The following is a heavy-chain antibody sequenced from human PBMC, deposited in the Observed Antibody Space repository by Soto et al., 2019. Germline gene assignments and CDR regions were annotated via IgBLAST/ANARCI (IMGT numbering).Heavy chain of an antibody. Sequence: LRLSCAGSGFTFRSFTINWVRQAPWQGLEWVSTISSNSAYIYYTDALRGRFTISRDNAKNSLHLQMNSLRAEDTAVYYCTRDASRDSSARGWFDPWGPGTLVTVSS. V-gene: IGHV3-21*01. CDR1: GFTFRSFT. CDR3: TRDASRDSSARGWFDP. J-gene: IGHJ5*02. CDR2: ISSNSAYI. D-gene: IGHD6-13*01.